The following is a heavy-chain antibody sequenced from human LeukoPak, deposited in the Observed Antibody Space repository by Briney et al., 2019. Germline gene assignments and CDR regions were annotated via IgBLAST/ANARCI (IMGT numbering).Heavy chain of an antibody. CDR1: GFTFSSYS. CDR3: ARGPATDYGDYAIWFDP. V-gene: IGHV3-21*01. J-gene: IGHJ5*02. CDR2: IRSSSSYI. Sequence: GGSLRLSCAASGFTFSSYSMNWVRQAPGKGLEWVSSIRSSSSYIYYADSVKGRFTISRDNAKNSLYLQMNSLRAEDTAVYYCARGPATDYGDYAIWFDPWGQGTLVTVSS. D-gene: IGHD4-17*01.